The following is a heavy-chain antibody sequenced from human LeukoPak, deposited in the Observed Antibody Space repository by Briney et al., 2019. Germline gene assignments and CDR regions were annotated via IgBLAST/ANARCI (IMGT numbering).Heavy chain of an antibody. D-gene: IGHD3-10*01. V-gene: IGHV4-34*01. J-gene: IGHJ4*02. CDR3: ARATMVRRGYFDY. CDR1: GGSFSGYY. CDR2: INHSGST. Sequence: SETLSLTCAVYGGSFSGYYWSWIRQPPGKGLEWIGEINHSGSTNYNPSLKSRVTISVDTSKNQFSLKLSSVTAADTAVYYCARATMVRRGYFDYWGQGTLVTVSS.